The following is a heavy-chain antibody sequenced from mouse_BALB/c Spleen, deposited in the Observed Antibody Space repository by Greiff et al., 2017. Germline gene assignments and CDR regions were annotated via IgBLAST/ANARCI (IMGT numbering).Heavy chain of an antibody. J-gene: IGHJ3*01. CDR1: GFTFSSFG. D-gene: IGHD2-14*01. CDR3: ARGDYRYDEGAWFAY. Sequence: EVQGVESGGGLVQPGGSRKLSCAASGFTFSSFGMHWVRQAPEKGLEWVAYISSGSSTIYYADTVKGRFTISRDNPKNTLSLQMTSLRSEDTAMYYCARGDYRYDEGAWFAYWGQGTLVTVSA. V-gene: IGHV5-17*02. CDR2: ISSGSSTI.